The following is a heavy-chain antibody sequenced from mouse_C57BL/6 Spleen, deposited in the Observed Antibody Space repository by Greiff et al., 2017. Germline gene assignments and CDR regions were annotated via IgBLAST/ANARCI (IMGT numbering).Heavy chain of an antibody. CDR2: IYPGDGDT. V-gene: IGHV1-82*01. Sequence: QVQLQQSGPELVKPGASVKISCKASGYAFSSSWMNWVKQRPGKGLEWIGRIYPGDGDTNYNGKFKGKATLTADKSSSTAYMQLSSLTSEDSAVXFGARGADYSTAWFADGGQGTMVTVSA. CDR3: ARGADYSTAWFAD. CDR1: GYAFSSSW. J-gene: IGHJ3*01. D-gene: IGHD2-5*01.